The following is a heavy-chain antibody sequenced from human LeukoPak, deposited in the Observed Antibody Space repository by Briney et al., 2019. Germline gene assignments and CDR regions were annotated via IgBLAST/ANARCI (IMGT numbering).Heavy chain of an antibody. J-gene: IGHJ3*02. CDR1: GFTFSSYE. D-gene: IGHD4-17*01. CDR2: ISSSGSTI. Sequence: GGSLRLSCAASGFTFSSYEMNWVRQAPGKGLEWVSYISSSGSTIYYADSVKGRFTISRDNAKNSLYLQMNSLRAEDTAVYYCARNYGDYPDAFDIWGQGTMVTVPS. V-gene: IGHV3-48*03. CDR3: ARNYGDYPDAFDI.